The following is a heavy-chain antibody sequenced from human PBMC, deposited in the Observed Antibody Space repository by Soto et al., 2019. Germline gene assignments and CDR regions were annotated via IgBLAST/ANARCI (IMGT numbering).Heavy chain of an antibody. CDR3: ARHVGPPETESIVVVPAAMLDY. V-gene: IGHV4-39*01. Sequence: ASETLSLTCTVSGGSISSSSYYWGWIRQPPGKGLEWIGSIYYSGSTYYNPSLKSRVTISVDTSKNQFSLKLSSVTAADTAVYYCARHVGPPETESIVVVPAAMLDYWGQGTLVTVSS. CDR2: IYYSGST. J-gene: IGHJ4*02. D-gene: IGHD2-2*01. CDR1: GGSISSSSYY.